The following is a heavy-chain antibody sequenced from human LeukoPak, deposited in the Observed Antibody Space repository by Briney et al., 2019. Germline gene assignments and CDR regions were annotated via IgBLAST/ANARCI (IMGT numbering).Heavy chain of an antibody. V-gene: IGHV3-66*01. CDR1: GFTVSSTY. D-gene: IGHD1-7*01. Sequence: GGSLRLSCAASGFTVSSTYMSWVRRAPGKGLEWAPVIYSGGSPFYADSVKGRFTISRDISKNTVYLQMNSLRAEDTAVYHCARGGPFTGTISTPRASDYWGQGILVTVSS. J-gene: IGHJ4*02. CDR3: ARGGPFTGTISTPRASDY. CDR2: IYSGGSP.